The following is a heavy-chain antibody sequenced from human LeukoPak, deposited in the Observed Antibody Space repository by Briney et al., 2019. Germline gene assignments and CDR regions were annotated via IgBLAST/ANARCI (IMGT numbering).Heavy chain of an antibody. Sequence: SETLSLTCAVSGGSISSSNWWSWVRQPPGKGLEWIGEIYHSGSTNYNPSLKSRVTISVDKSKNQFSLKLSSVTAADTAVYYCARGLELVPAAILLYYYYGMDVWGQGTTVTVSS. J-gene: IGHJ6*02. CDR2: IYHSGST. CDR3: ARGLELVPAAILLYYYYGMDV. V-gene: IGHV4-4*02. CDR1: GGSISSSNW. D-gene: IGHD2-2*02.